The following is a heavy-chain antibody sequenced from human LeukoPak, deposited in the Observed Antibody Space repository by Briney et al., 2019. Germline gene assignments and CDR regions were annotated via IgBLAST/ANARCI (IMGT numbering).Heavy chain of an antibody. J-gene: IGHJ4*02. V-gene: IGHV1-8*01. CDR1: GYTFTSYD. D-gene: IGHD3-10*01. CDR3: ARSGVQMVAFDY. CDR2: MNPNSGNT. Sequence: GASVKVSCKASGYTFTSYDISWVRQATGQGLEWMGWMNPNSGNTGYAQKFQGRVTMTRNTSISTAYMELSSLRSEDTAVYYCARSGVQMVAFDYWGQGTLVTVSS.